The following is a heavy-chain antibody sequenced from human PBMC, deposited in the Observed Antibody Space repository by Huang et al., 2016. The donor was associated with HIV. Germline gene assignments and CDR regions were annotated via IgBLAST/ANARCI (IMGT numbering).Heavy chain of an antibody. J-gene: IGHJ5*02. D-gene: IGHD3-10*01. CDR3: VRENYGSGSTLHWFDP. Sequence: DVQLVESGGGLVKPGESLRLSCAASGFSFDSFAMHWVRQAPGKGLEGVASITASSSFKDDAVSLTGRFTVSRDNAKNSLYLQMNSLRPEDTAVYYCVRENYGSGSTLHWFDPWGQGTLVTVSS. CDR1: GFSFDSFA. CDR2: ITASSSFK. V-gene: IGHV3-21*01.